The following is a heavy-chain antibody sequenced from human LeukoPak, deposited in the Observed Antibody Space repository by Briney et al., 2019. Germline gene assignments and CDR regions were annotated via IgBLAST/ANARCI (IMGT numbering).Heavy chain of an antibody. CDR1: GFTFDDYA. J-gene: IGHJ4*02. Sequence: GGSLRLSCAASGFTFDDYAMHWVRQAPGKGLGWVSLISGDGGSTYYADSVKGRFTISRDKSKNTLYLQMNSLRAEDTAVYYCAKGLAVAGHFDYWGQGTLVTVSS. V-gene: IGHV3-43*02. CDR3: AKGLAVAGHFDY. CDR2: ISGDGGST. D-gene: IGHD6-19*01.